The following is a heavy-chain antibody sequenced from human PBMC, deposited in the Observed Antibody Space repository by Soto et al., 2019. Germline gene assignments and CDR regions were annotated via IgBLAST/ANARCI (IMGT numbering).Heavy chain of an antibody. CDR3: AKDLDILTGFDY. CDR1: GFTFSSYG. CDR2: ISYDGSNK. V-gene: IGHV3-30*18. J-gene: IGHJ4*02. Sequence: QVQLVESGGGVVQPGRSLRLSCAASGFTFSSYGMHWVRQAPGKGLEWVAVISYDGSNKYYADSVKGRFTISRDNSKNTLYLQMNSLIAEDTAVYYCAKDLDILTGFDYWGQGTLVTVSS. D-gene: IGHD3-9*01.